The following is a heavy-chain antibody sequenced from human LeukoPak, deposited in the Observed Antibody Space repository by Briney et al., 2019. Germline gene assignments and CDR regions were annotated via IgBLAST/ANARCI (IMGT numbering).Heavy chain of an antibody. D-gene: IGHD5-12*01. CDR1: GFTFSSYA. Sequence: GGSLRLSCSASGFTFSSYAMHWVRQAPGKGLEYVSAISSNGGSTYYADSVKGRFTISRDNSKNTLYLQMSSLRAEDTAVYYCVRGYSGYGGSYYYGMDVWGPGTTVTVSS. CDR2: ISSNGGST. V-gene: IGHV3-64D*06. CDR3: VRGYSGYGGSYYYGMDV. J-gene: IGHJ6*02.